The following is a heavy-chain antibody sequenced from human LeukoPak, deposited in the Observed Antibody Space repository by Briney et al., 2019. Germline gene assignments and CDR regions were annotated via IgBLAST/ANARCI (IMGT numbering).Heavy chain of an antibody. V-gene: IGHV3-30*03. J-gene: IGHJ3*02. CDR2: ISYDGSNK. D-gene: IGHD3-9*01. CDR1: GFTFSSYG. CDR3: ARSSHAVSYDILTGYSDAFDI. Sequence: GGSLRLSCAASGFTFSSYGMHWVRQAPGKGLEWVAVISYDGSNKYYADSVKGRFTISRDNSKNTLYLQMNSLRAEDTAVYYCARSSHAVSYDILTGYSDAFDIWGQGTMVTVSS.